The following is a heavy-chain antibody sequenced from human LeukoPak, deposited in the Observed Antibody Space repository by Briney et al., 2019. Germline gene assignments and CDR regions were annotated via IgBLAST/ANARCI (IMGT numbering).Heavy chain of an antibody. D-gene: IGHD4-17*01. CDR3: TTTSDYGDHKR. V-gene: IGHV3-15*01. CDR1: GFTFSGSA. CDR2: IKSKTDGGTT. Sequence: GGSLRLSCAASGFTFSGSAMHWVRQASGKGLEWVGRIKSKTDGGTTDYAAPVKGRFTISRDDSKNTLYLQMNSLKTEDTAVYYCTTTSDYGDHKRWGQGTLVTVSS. J-gene: IGHJ4*02.